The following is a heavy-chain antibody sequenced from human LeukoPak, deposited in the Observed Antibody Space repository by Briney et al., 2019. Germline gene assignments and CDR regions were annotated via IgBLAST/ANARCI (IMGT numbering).Heavy chain of an antibody. V-gene: IGHV4-39*07. J-gene: IGHJ4*02. CDR2: IYYSGST. Sequence: SETLSLTCTVSGGSISSYYWGWIRQPPGKGLEWIGSIYYSGSTYYNPSLKSRVTISVDTSKNQFSLKLSSVTAADTAVYYCARDSGNYDYVWGSYRSWGYFDYWGQGTLVTVSS. D-gene: IGHD3-16*02. CDR1: GGSISSYY. CDR3: ARDSGNYDYVWGSYRSWGYFDY.